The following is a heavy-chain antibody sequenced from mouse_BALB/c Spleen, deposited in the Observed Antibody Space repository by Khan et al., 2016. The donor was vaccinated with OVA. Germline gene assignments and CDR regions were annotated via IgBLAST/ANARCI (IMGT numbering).Heavy chain of an antibody. Sequence: VQLEESGPGLVQPSQSLSITCTVSGFTLSNYGVHWVRQSPGKGLEWLGVIWSVGSTDFNAAFISRLSINKDNSKSQVFFKMNSLQTNDSAIYYWARGGLPFAYWGQGTLVTVSA. CDR1: GFTLSNYG. J-gene: IGHJ3*01. CDR2: IWSVGST. CDR3: ARGGLPFAY. V-gene: IGHV2-2*02. D-gene: IGHD2-13*01.